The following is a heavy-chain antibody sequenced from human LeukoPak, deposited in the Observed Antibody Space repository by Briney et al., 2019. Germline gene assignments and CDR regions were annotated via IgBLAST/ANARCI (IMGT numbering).Heavy chain of an antibody. CDR3: AGTSEFDY. J-gene: IGHJ4*02. CDR1: GFTFDDYA. V-gene: IGHV3-66*02. Sequence: GRSLRLSCAASGFTFDDYAMHWVRQAPGKGLEWVSVIYSGGSTYYADSVKGRFTISRDNSKNTLYLQMNSLRAEDTAVYYCAGTSEFDYWGQGTLVTVSS. CDR2: IYSGGST.